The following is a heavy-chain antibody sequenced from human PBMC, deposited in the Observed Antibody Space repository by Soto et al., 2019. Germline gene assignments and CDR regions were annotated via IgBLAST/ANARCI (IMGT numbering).Heavy chain of an antibody. D-gene: IGHD3-9*01. CDR1: GGSFSGYY. J-gene: IGHJ4*02. CDR3: ASSNYDILTGYYLLDFDY. V-gene: IGHV4-34*01. Sequence: PSETLSLTCAVYGGSFSGYYWSWIRQPPGKGLEWIGEINHSGNTNYNPSLKSRVTISVDKSKNQFSLKLSSVTAADTAVYYCASSNYDILTGYYLLDFDYWGQGTLVTVSS. CDR2: INHSGNT.